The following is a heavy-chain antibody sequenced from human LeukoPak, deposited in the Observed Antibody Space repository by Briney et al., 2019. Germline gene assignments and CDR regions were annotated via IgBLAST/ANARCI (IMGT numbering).Heavy chain of an antibody. J-gene: IGHJ4*02. D-gene: IGHD4-23*01. CDR2: IYSGGTT. CDR1: GFTVSSNY. CDR3: AKSQYQLRWGDYFDY. Sequence: GGSLRLSCAASGFTVSSNYMSWVRQAPGKGLEWVSVIYSGGTTYYADSVEGRFTISRDNSKNTLYLQMNSLRAEDTAVYYCAKSQYQLRWGDYFDYWGQGTLVTVSS. V-gene: IGHV3-66*02.